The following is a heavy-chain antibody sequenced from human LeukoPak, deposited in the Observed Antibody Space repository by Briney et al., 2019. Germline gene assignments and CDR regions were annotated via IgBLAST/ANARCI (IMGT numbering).Heavy chain of an antibody. CDR1: GFTFSSYG. Sequence: GWSLRLSCAASGFTFSSYGMHWVRQAPGKGLEWVAVISYDGSNKYYADSVKGRFTISRDNSKNTPYLQMNSLRAEDTAVYYCAKDKYSSGLLIYYFDYWGQGTLVTVSS. J-gene: IGHJ4*02. V-gene: IGHV3-30*18. D-gene: IGHD6-19*01. CDR2: ISYDGSNK. CDR3: AKDKYSSGLLIYYFDY.